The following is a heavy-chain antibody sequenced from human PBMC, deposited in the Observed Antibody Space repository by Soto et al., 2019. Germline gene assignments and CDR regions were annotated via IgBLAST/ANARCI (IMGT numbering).Heavy chain of an antibody. CDR2: ISGSGGST. CDR3: ASSSIAARLVYYYYMDV. J-gene: IGHJ6*03. D-gene: IGHD6-6*01. Sequence: GSLRLSCAASGFTFSSYAMSWVRQAPGKGLEWVSAISGSGGSTYYADSVKGRFTISRDNSKNTLYLQMNSLRAEDTAVYYCASSSIAARLVYYYYMDVWGKGTTVTVSS. CDR1: GFTFSSYA. V-gene: IGHV3-23*01.